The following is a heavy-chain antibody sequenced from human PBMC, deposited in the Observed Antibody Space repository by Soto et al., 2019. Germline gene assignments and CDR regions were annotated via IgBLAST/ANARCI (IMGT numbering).Heavy chain of an antibody. CDR1: GYTFTNYD. CDR2: INPNSGGT. J-gene: IGHJ4*02. V-gene: IGHV1-2*04. Sequence: ASVKVSCKAPGYTFTNYDINWVRQAPGQGLEWMGWINPNSGGTNYAQKFQGWVTMTRDTSISTAYMELSRLRSDDTAVYYCARWLREYYFDYWGQGTLVTVSS. D-gene: IGHD5-12*01. CDR3: ARWLREYYFDY.